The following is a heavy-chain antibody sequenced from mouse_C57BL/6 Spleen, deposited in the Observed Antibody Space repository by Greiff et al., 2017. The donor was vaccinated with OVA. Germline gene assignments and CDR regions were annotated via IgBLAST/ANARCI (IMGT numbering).Heavy chain of an antibody. CDR3: ARIYDYGRFAY. CDR2: IHPNSGST. D-gene: IGHD2-4*01. CDR1: GYTFTSYW. Sequence: QVQLQQPGAELVKPGASVKLSCKASGYTFTSYWMHWVKQRPGQGLEWIGMIHPNSGSTNYNEKFKSKATLTVDKSSSTAYMQLSSLTSEDSAVNYCARIYDYGRFAYWGQGTLVTVSA. V-gene: IGHV1-64*01. J-gene: IGHJ3*01.